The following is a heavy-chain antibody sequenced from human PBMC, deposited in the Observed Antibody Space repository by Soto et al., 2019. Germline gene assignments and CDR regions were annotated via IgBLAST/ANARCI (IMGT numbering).Heavy chain of an antibody. CDR1: GGSFSGYY. J-gene: IGHJ6*02. D-gene: IGHD2-2*01. CDR2: INHSGST. Sequence: SETLSLTCAVYGGSFSGYYWSWIRQPPGKGLEWIGEINHSGSTNYNPSLKSRVTISVDTSKNQFSLKLSSVTAADTAVYYCARKGLSSFMDVWGQGTTVTVS. CDR3: ARKGLSSFMDV. V-gene: IGHV4-34*01.